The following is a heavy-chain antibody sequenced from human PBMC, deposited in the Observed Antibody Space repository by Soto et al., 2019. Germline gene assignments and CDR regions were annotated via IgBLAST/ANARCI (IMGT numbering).Heavy chain of an antibody. CDR1: GGSFSGYY. CDR2: INHSGST. J-gene: IGHJ5*01. Sequence: SETLSLTCAVYGGSFSGYYWSWIRQPPGKGLEWIGEINHSGSTNYNPSLKSRVTISVDTSKNQFSLKLSSVTAADTAVYYCARIPPVGTSDSWGLGILVTSPQ. CDR3: ARIPPVGTSDS. D-gene: IGHD1-26*01. V-gene: IGHV4-34*01.